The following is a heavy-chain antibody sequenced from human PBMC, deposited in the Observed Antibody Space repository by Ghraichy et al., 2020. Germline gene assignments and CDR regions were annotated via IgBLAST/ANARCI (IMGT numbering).Heavy chain of an antibody. J-gene: IGHJ4*02. CDR3: GKRCGIDSRPY. V-gene: IGHV3-23*01. Sequence: GVLNISCVTSGFTFSSCAVTWVRQAPGKGPEWVSGINDRGDGTFYADSVRGRFTISKDNSKNTLYLQINSLRVEDTAIYYCGKRCGIDSRPYWGQGILVTVSS. CDR2: INDRGDGT. CDR1: GFTFSSCA. D-gene: IGHD2-21*01.